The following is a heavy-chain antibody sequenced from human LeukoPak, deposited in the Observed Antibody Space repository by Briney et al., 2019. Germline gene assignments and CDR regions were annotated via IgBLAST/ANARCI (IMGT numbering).Heavy chain of an antibody. CDR3: AKDPWERYYLDY. CDR2: IRYDGSNK. CDR1: GFTFSSYG. V-gene: IGHV3-30*02. D-gene: IGHD1-1*01. J-gene: IGHJ4*02. Sequence: PGGSLRLSCAASGFTFSSYGMHWVRQALGKGLEWVAFIRYDGSNKYYADSVKGRFTISRDNSKNTLYLQMNSLRAEDTAVYYCAKDPWERYYLDYWGQGTLVTVSS.